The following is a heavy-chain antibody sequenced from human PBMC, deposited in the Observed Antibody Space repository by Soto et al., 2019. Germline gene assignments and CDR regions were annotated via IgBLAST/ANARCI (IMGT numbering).Heavy chain of an antibody. D-gene: IGHD5-12*01. CDR1: GGSFSGYY. CDR3: ARGKWLRSSIDY. V-gene: IGHV4-34*01. CDR2: INHSGST. J-gene: IGHJ4*01. Sequence: QVQLQQWGAGLLKPSETLTLTCAVYGGSFSGYYWSWIRRPPGKGLEWIGEINHSGSTNYNPSLKSRVTISVDTSKNQFSLKLSSVTAADTAVYYCARGKWLRSSIDYWGHGTLVTVSS.